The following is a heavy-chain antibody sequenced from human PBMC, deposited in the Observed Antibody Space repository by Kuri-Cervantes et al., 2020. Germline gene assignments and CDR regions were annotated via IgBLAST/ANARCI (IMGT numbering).Heavy chain of an antibody. D-gene: IGHD6-19*01. CDR3: AKDLEAVAGQGHYYYYYGMDV. CDR1: GFTVSSNY. Sequence: GGSLRLSCAASGFTVSSNYMSWVRQAPGKGLEWVSVIYSGGSTYYADSVKGRFTISRDNSKNTLYLQMNSLRAEDTAVYYCAKDLEAVAGQGHYYYYYGMDVWGQGTTVTVSS. CDR2: IYSGGST. J-gene: IGHJ6*02. V-gene: IGHV3-53*05.